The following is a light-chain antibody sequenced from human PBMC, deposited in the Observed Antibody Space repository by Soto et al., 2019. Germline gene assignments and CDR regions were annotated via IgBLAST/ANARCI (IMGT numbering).Light chain of an antibody. CDR3: QQSYSTPL. V-gene: IGKV1-39*01. J-gene: IGKJ3*01. Sequence: DIQMTQSPSSLSASVGDRVTITCRASQSISSYLNWYQQKPGKAPNLLIYAASSLQSGVPSRFSGSGSGTDFTLTISSLQPEDFATYYCQQSYSTPLFGPGTKVDIK. CDR2: AAS. CDR1: QSISSY.